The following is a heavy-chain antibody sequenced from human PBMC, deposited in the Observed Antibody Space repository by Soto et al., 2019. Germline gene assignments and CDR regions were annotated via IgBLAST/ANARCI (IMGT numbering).Heavy chain of an antibody. CDR2: ISGSGGST. CDR3: AKAPDDSVLLFDY. Sequence: EVQLLESGGGLVQPGGSLRLSCAASGFTFSSYAMSWVRQAPGKGLEWVSAISGSGGSTYYANSVKGRFTISRDNSKKTQYLQMNSLRAEDTAVYYCAKAPDDSVLLFDYWGQGTLVTVSS. J-gene: IGHJ4*02. V-gene: IGHV3-23*01. D-gene: IGHD2-15*01. CDR1: GFTFSSYA.